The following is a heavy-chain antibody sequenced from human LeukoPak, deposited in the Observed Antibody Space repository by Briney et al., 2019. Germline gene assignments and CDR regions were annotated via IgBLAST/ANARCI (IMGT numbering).Heavy chain of an antibody. J-gene: IGHJ6*03. V-gene: IGHV4-39*07. CDR2: IYYSGST. Sequence: SETLSLTCTVSGGSISSSSYYWGWIRQPPGKGLEWIGNIYYSGSTYYNPSLKSRVTVSVDTSKNQFSLKLSSVTAADTAVYYCARDSMITFGGTHYMDVWGKGTTVTVSS. D-gene: IGHD3-16*01. CDR1: GGSISSSSYY. CDR3: ARDSMITFGGTHYMDV.